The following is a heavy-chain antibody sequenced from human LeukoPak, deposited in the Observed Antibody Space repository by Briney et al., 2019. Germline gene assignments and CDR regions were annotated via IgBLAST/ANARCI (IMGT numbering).Heavy chain of an antibody. J-gene: IGHJ4*02. CDR3: ARDYVQDY. V-gene: IGHV3-23*01. CDR1: GFTFNNFA. CDR2: ISGSGGST. Sequence: GGSLRLSCAASGFTFNNFAMSWVRQAPGKGLEWVSAISGSGGSTYYADSVKGRFTISRDNSKNTLYLQMNSLRDEDTAVYYCARDYVQDYWGQGTLVTVSS. D-gene: IGHD3-16*01.